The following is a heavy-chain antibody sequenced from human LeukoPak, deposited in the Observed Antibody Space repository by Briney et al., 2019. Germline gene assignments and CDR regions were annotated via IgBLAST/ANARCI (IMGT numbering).Heavy chain of an antibody. V-gene: IGHV3-21*01. Sequence: GGSLRLSCAASGFTFSSYSMNWVRQAPGKGLEWVSSISSSSSYIYYADSVKGRFTISRDNAKNSLYLQMNSLRAEDTAVYYCARGAQGGAKGFDYWGQGTLVTVSS. CDR1: GFTFSSYS. J-gene: IGHJ4*02. D-gene: IGHD3-16*01. CDR2: ISSSSSYI. CDR3: ARGAQGGAKGFDY.